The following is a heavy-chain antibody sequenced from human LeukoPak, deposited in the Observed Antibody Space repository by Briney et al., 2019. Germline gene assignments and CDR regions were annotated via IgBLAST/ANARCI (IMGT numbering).Heavy chain of an antibody. J-gene: IGHJ6*02. Sequence: ASVKVSCKASGYTFTGYYMHWVRQAPGQGLEWMGWINPNSGGTNYAQKFQGWVTMTRDTSISTAYMELSRLRSDDTAVYYCARERYSSSSTYYYCYGMDVWGQGTTVTVSS. CDR3: ARERYSSSSTYYYCYGMDV. CDR1: GYTFTGYY. V-gene: IGHV1-2*04. D-gene: IGHD6-13*01. CDR2: INPNSGGT.